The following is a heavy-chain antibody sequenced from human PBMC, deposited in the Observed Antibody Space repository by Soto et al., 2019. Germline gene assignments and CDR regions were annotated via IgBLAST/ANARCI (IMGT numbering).Heavy chain of an antibody. CDR1: EFTFSAPW. CDR2: LNEDGSHT. CDR3: SRGASDWHGIDY. V-gene: IGHV3-74*01. Sequence: EVHLVESGGGLVQPGGSLRLSCKASEFTFSAPWMHWVRQAQGKGLMWVSRLNEDGSHTDHAESVKGRFTISRDNAKNTLFLQMNSLRAEDTAIYFCSRGASDWHGIDYWGQGTLVTVSS. D-gene: IGHD6-19*01. J-gene: IGHJ4*02.